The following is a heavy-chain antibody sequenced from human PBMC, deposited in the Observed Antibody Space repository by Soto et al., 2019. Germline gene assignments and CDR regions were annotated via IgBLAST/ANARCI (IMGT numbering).Heavy chain of an antibody. CDR2: MNPNSGNT. D-gene: IGHD3-10*01. Sequence: AAVKVSCKASGYTFTSYDINWVRQATGQGLEWMGWMNPNSGNTGYAQKFQGRVTMTRNTSISTAYMELSSLRSEDTAVYYCARRRWFGEFKYYGMDVWGQGTTVTVSS. CDR3: ARRRWFGEFKYYGMDV. J-gene: IGHJ6*02. CDR1: GYTFTSYD. V-gene: IGHV1-8*01.